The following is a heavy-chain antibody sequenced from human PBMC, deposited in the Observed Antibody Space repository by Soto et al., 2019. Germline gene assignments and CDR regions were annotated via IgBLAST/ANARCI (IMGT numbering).Heavy chain of an antibody. CDR1: GYTFTRYS. J-gene: IGHJ6*02. V-gene: IGHV1-46*01. CDR3: AREFDVTTFGLYVYYCYAMYF. CDR2: INPSGRST. Sequence: GASVKVSCKASGYTFTRYSMHWVRQAPGQGLEWMGIINPSGRSTNYAQKFQGRVTLTRDTSTSTVYMELSSLRSEDTAVYYCAREFDVTTFGLYVYYCYAMYFCSRGTSDIVSS. D-gene: IGHD3-3*01.